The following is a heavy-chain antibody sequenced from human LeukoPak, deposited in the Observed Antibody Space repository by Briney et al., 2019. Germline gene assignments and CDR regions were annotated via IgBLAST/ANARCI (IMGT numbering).Heavy chain of an antibody. CDR1: GGSISSSSYY. Sequence: PSETPSLTCTVSGGSISSSSYYWGWIRQPPGKGLEWIGSIYYSGSTYYNPSLKSRVTISVDTSKNQFSLKLSSVTAADTAVYYCARHRIAAAGTGAFDIWGQGTMVTVSS. CDR3: ARHRIAAAGTGAFDI. V-gene: IGHV4-39*01. CDR2: IYYSGST. J-gene: IGHJ3*02. D-gene: IGHD6-13*01.